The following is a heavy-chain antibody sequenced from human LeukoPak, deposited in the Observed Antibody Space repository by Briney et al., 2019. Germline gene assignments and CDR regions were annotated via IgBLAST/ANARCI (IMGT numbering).Heavy chain of an antibody. CDR3: ARDEGSEVPTIRGFDF. CDR1: GFAFSTYW. V-gene: IGHV3-74*01. Sequence: GGSRRLSCAASGFAFSTYWIHWVRQAPGKGLVWVSSINRDGSRTYYADSVKGRFTISRDNAKNTLYLQMNSLRAEDTAVFYCARDEGSEVPTIRGFDFWGQGTLVTVSS. D-gene: IGHD2-2*01. J-gene: IGHJ4*02. CDR2: INRDGSRT.